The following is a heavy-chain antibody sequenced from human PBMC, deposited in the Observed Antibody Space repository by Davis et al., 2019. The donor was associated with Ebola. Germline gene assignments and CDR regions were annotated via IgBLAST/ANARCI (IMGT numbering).Heavy chain of an antibody. V-gene: IGHV3-30*04. CDR1: GFTFSSYA. J-gene: IGHJ6*02. CDR2: ISFDGTKT. Sequence: GGSLRLSCAASGFTFSSYAMHWVRQAPGKGLEWVAIISFDGTKTYYADSVQGRFTISRDNSKNTLYLQINSLKSEDTAVYYCAKEGVVIAVSPSYGMDVWGQGTTV. D-gene: IGHD2-21*01. CDR3: AKEGVVIAVSPSYGMDV.